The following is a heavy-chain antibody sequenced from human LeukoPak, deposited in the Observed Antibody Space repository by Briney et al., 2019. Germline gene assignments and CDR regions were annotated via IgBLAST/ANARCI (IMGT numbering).Heavy chain of an antibody. CDR3: AKDICGGNCYPNGGY. J-gene: IGHJ4*02. V-gene: IGHV3-30*02. Sequence: PVGSLRLSCAASGFTFSSYGTHWVRQAPGKGREWVAFIRYDGSNKYYTDSVKGRFTISRDNSKNTLYLQMNSLRAEDKAVYYCAKDICGGNCYPNGGYWGQGTLVIVSS. D-gene: IGHD2-21*01. CDR1: GFTFSSYG. CDR2: IRYDGSNK.